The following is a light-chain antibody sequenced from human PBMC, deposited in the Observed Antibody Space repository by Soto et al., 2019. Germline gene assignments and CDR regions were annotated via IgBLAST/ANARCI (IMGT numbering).Light chain of an antibody. J-gene: IGLJ1*01. Sequence: QSVLTQPPSVSGAPGQRVTIPFTCSISKVWSPYDVHWYQQLAGAAPKLLIYENVNRPSGVSNRFSGSKSGNTASLTISGLQAEDEAEYYCSSYTNINTRACVFGTGTKVNVL. V-gene: IGLV1-40*01. CDR1: ISKVWSPYD. CDR2: ENV. CDR3: SSYTNINTRACV.